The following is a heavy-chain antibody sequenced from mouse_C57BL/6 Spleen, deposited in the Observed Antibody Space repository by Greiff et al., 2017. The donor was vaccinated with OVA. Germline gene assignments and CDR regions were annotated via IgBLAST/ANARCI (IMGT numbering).Heavy chain of an antibody. J-gene: IGHJ3*01. CDR3: ASKTGFAY. CDR2: IDPSDSYT. CDR1: GYTFTSYW. V-gene: IGHV1-59*01. Sequence: QVQLQQPGAELVRPGTSVKLSCKASGYTFTSYWMHWVKQRPGQGLEWIGVIDPSDSYTNYNQKFKGKATLTVDTSSSTAYMQLSSLTSEDSAVYYCASKTGFAYWGQGTLVTVSA.